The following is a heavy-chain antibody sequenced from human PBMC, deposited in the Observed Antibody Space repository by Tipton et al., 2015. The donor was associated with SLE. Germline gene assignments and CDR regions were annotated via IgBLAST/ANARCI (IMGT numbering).Heavy chain of an antibody. Sequence: GSLRLSCAASGFTFSSYEMNWVRQAPGKGLEWVSYISSSGSTIYYADSVKGRFTISRDNAKNSLYLQMNSLRAEDTAVYYCAIEYGSGWRVVDYWGQGTLVTVSS. J-gene: IGHJ4*02. CDR1: GFTFSSYE. CDR2: ISSSGSTI. V-gene: IGHV3-48*03. D-gene: IGHD6-19*01. CDR3: AIEYGSGWRVVDY.